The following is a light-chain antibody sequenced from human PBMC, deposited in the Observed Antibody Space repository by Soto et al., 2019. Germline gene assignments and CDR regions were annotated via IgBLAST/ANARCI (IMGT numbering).Light chain of an antibody. CDR2: EVS. J-gene: IGLJ2*01. CDR3: SSYSSSSTLVV. V-gene: IGLV2-14*01. CDR1: SSDVGGYNY. Sequence: QSALTQPASVSGSPVQSITISCTGTSSDVGGYNYVSWYQQHPGKAPKLMIYEVSNRPSGVSNRFSGSKSGNTASLTISGLQAEDGAYYYCSSYSSSSTLVVFGGGTKLTVL.